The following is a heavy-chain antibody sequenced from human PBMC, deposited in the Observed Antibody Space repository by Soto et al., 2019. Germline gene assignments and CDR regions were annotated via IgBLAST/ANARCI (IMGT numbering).Heavy chain of an antibody. D-gene: IGHD3-22*01. V-gene: IGHV3-33*01. CDR1: GFTFRSYG. CDR2: IWYDGSNK. J-gene: IGHJ4*02. Sequence: QVQLVESGGGVVQPGRSLRLSCAASGFTFRSYGMHWVRQAPGKGLEWVAAIWYDGSNKYYADSVKGRFTISRDNSNNTLYLQMNSLRAEDTAVYYCAREAVRYYFDYWGQGTLVTVSS. CDR3: AREAVRYYFDY.